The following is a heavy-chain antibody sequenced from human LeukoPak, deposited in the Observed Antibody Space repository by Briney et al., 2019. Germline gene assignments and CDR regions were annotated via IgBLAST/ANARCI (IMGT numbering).Heavy chain of an antibody. J-gene: IGHJ3*02. CDR1: GGSISSYY. V-gene: IGHV4-59*08. CDR3: ARHRKVATIGDAFDI. D-gene: IGHD5-12*01. CDR2: IYYSGSI. Sequence: KPSETLSLTCTVSGGSISSYYWSWIRQPPGKGLEWIGYIYYSGSINYNPSLKSRVTISVDTSKNQFSLKLSSVTAADTAVYYCARHRKVATIGDAFDIWGQGTMVTVSS.